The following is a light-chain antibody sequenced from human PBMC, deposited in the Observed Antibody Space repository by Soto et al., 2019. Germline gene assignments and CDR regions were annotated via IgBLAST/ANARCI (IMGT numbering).Light chain of an antibody. CDR1: SSDVGSYNL. CDR3: CSYAGSSTLYV. CDR2: EVS. V-gene: IGLV2-23*02. J-gene: IGLJ1*01. Sequence: QSALTQPASLSGSPGQSITISCTGTSSDVGSYNLVSWYQQHPGKAPKLMIYEVSKRPSGVSTRFSGSKSGNTASLTISGIQAEDEADYYCCSYAGSSTLYVFGTGTKLTVL.